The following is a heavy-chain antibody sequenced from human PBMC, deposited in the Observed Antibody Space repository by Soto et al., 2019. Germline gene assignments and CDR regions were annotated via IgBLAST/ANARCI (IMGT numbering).Heavy chain of an antibody. V-gene: IGHV3-23*01. D-gene: IGHD2-8*01. CDR2: ISGDDGSG. Sequence: PGGSLRLSCVASGVTFTTNAMDWVRQAPGKGLEWVSFISGDDGSGNYADSVKGQFTISRDKSRNTVALQMSNLRAEDTALYYCVSWVSAQFDNWGQGTLVTVSS. J-gene: IGHJ4*02. CDR1: GVTFTTNA. CDR3: VSWVSAQFDN.